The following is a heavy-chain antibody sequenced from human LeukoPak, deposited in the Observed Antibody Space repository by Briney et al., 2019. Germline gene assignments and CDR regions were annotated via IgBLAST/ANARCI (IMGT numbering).Heavy chain of an antibody. CDR3: ARASPGYEIDY. D-gene: IGHD5-12*01. J-gene: IGHJ4*02. CDR1: GFTFSDYY. CDR2: ISSIGSTI. V-gene: IGHV3-11*01. Sequence: GGSLRLSCAASGFTFSDYYMSWIRQAPGKGLGWVSYISSIGSTIYYADSVKGGFTISRDNAKNSPYLQMNSLRAEDTAVYYCARASPGYEIDYWGQGTLVTVSS.